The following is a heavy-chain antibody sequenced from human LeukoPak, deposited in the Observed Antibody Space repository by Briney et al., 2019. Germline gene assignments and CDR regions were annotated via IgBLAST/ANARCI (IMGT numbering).Heavy chain of an antibody. CDR2: IKQDGSEK. J-gene: IGHJ4*02. D-gene: IGHD2-15*01. CDR3: ARGDCSGGRCYCDY. CDR1: GFTFSSYW. V-gene: IGHV3-7*01. Sequence: GGSLRLSCAASGFTFSSYWMSWVRQAPGKGLEWVANIKQDGSEKYYVDSVKGRFTISRDNAKNTLYLEMNSLRAEDTAMYYCARGDCSGGRCYCDYWGQGALVTVSS.